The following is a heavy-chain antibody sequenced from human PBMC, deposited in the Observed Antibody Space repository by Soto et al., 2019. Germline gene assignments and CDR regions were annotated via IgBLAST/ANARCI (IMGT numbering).Heavy chain of an antibody. CDR3: ATDRSWTYEY. J-gene: IGHJ4*02. V-gene: IGHV3-72*01. CDR1: GVTSSDYF. CDR2: VRNKARSYTT. D-gene: IGHD3-10*01. Sequence: EVQLVQSGGGLVQPGGSLRLSCAASGVTSSDYFMDWVRQAPGKGLVWVGRVRNKARSYTTDYAASVKGRFTISRDDSKISVFLQMNSLRTEDTAVYYCATDRSWTYEYWGQGTLVNVSP.